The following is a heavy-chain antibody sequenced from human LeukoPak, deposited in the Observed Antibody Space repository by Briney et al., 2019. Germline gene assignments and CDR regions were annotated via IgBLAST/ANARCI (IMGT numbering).Heavy chain of an antibody. D-gene: IGHD3-10*01. CDR1: GGSFSGYY. CDR2: INHSGST. Sequence: PSETLSLTCAVYGGSFSGYYWSWIRQPPGKGLELIGEINHSGSTNYNPSLKSRVTISVDTSKNQFSLKLSSVTAADTAVYYCARDHITMVRGVIRDYWGQGTLVTVSS. CDR3: ARDHITMVRGVIRDY. V-gene: IGHV4-34*01. J-gene: IGHJ4*02.